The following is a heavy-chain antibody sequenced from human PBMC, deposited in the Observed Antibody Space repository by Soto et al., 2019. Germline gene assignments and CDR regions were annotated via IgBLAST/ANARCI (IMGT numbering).Heavy chain of an antibody. Sequence: QVQLVQSGAEVKKPGSSVKVSCKASGGTFSSYAISWVRQAPGQGLEWMGGIIPIFGTANYAQKFQGRVTITADESKSTGYMELGSLRSEDTAGYYCARTLVPEDYYYYGMDVWGQGTTVTVSS. V-gene: IGHV1-69*01. CDR1: GGTFSSYA. D-gene: IGHD6-6*01. CDR2: IIPIFGTA. CDR3: ARTLVPEDYYYYGMDV. J-gene: IGHJ6*02.